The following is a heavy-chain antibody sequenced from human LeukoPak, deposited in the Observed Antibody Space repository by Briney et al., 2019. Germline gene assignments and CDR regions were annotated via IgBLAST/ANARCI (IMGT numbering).Heavy chain of an antibody. CDR1: GFTFSVYA. V-gene: IGHV3-64D*06. D-gene: IGHD2-21*02. CDR2: IISNGGST. CDR3: VKDGLAFCGGDCYSYFDY. J-gene: IGHJ4*02. Sequence: PGGSLRLSCSASGFTFSVYAIHWVRQAPGKGLEYVSTIISNGGSTYYADSVKGRFTISRDNSNNTVSLQMSSLRAEDTALYYRVKDGLAFCGGDCYSYFDYWGQGTLVTVSS.